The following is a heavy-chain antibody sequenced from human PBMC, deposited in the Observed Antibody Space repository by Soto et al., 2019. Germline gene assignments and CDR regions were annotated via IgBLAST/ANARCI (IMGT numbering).Heavy chain of an antibody. V-gene: IGHV1-69*01. CDR3: ARVMRDGDYVEYYCDY. J-gene: IGHJ4*02. CDR2: IIPIFGTA. CDR1: GGTFSSYA. Sequence: QVQLVQSGAEVKKPGSSVKVSCKASGGTFSSYAISWVRQAPGQGLEWMGGIIPIFGTANYAQKFQGRVKITADEYTSTTYRELSSLRSEDTAVYYCARVMRDGDYVEYYCDYWGQGALVTVSS. D-gene: IGHD4-17*01.